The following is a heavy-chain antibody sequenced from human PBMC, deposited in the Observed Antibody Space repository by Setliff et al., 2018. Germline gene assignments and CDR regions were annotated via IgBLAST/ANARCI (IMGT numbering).Heavy chain of an antibody. CDR2: VYYSGTT. CDR1: GGSISTYY. Sequence: SETLSLTCTVSGGSISTYYWSWIRQPPGKGLEFIGYVYYSGTTNYDPSLKSRVTMSVDTSKNQFSLKLSSVTAADTAAYYCARGGTYRYFDYWGQGTLVTVSS. CDR3: ARGGTYRYFDY. J-gene: IGHJ4*02. V-gene: IGHV4-59*01.